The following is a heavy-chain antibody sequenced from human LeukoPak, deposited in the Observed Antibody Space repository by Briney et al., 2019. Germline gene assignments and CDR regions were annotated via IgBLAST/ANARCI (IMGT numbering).Heavy chain of an antibody. J-gene: IGHJ4*02. CDR1: GVSISSSTYY. V-gene: IGHV4-39*01. Sequence: SETLSLTCTVSGVSISSSTYYWGWIRQPPGKGLEWIGSIYYSGSTYYNVSLKSRVAIFIDTSKNEASLKMDSVTAADTAVYYCARSRGGYNYGLKFFDSWGQGTLVTVSS. D-gene: IGHD5-18*01. CDR3: ARSRGGYNYGLKFFDS. CDR2: IYYSGST.